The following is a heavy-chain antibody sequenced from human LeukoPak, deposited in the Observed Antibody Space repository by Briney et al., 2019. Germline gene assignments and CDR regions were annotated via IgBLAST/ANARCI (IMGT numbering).Heavy chain of an antibody. Sequence: PGGSLRLSCAASGFTFSSYWMHWVRQAPGKGLVWVSRIHSDGSSTSYADSVRGRFTISRYDAKSTLYLQMNSLRAEDTAVYYCARSGWPYYFDYWGQGTLVTVSS. CDR2: IHSDGSST. CDR1: GFTFSSYW. CDR3: ARSGWPYYFDY. D-gene: IGHD3-22*01. J-gene: IGHJ4*02. V-gene: IGHV3-74*01.